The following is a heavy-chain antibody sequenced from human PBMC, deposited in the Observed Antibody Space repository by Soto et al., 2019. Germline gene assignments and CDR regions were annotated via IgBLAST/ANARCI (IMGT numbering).Heavy chain of an antibody. CDR3: ARGLRAGYSYGYFDY. Sequence: GGSLRLSCAASGFTFSSYWMSWVRQAPGKGLEWVANIKQDGSEKYYVDSVKGRFTISRDNAKNSLYLQMNSLRAEDTAVYYCARGLRAGYSYGYFDYWGQGTLVTVSS. CDR1: GFTFSSYW. V-gene: IGHV3-7*04. CDR2: IKQDGSEK. J-gene: IGHJ4*02. D-gene: IGHD5-18*01.